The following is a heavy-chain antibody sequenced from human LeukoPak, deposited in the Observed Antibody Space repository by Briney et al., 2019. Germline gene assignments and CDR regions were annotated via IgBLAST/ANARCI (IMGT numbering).Heavy chain of an antibody. CDR2: ISGSGSST. V-gene: IGHV3-23*01. CDR1: GFTFSTYA. Sequence: GGSLGLSCAASGFTFSTYAMSWLRQAPGKGLEWVSAISGSGSSTYYADSVKGRFTISRDNSKNTLYLQMNSLRAEDTAVYYCAKSGGGISARRNFDYWGQGTLVTVSS. CDR3: AKSGGGISARRNFDY. J-gene: IGHJ4*02. D-gene: IGHD6-6*01.